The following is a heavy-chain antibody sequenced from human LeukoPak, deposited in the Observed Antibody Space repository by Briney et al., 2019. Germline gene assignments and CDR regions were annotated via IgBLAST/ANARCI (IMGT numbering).Heavy chain of an antibody. CDR3: ATNFYGDYYNWFDP. D-gene: IGHD4-17*01. CDR1: GGSFSGYY. Sequence: PSETLSLTCAVYGGSFSGYYWSWIRQPPGKGLEWIGEINHSGSTNYNPSLKSRVTISVDTSKNQFSLKLSSVTAADTAVYYCATNFYGDYYNWFDPWGQGTLVTVSS. CDR2: INHSGST. V-gene: IGHV4-34*01. J-gene: IGHJ5*02.